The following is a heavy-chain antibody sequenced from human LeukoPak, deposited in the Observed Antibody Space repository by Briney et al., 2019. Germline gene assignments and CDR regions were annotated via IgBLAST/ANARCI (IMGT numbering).Heavy chain of an antibody. V-gene: IGHV4-59*01. CDR1: GGCISSYY. CDR2: IYYSGST. J-gene: IGHJ4*02. Sequence: TETLALTCTDSGGCISSYYWSWIRQPPGKGLEWISYIYYSGSTNYNPSLKSRVTISVDTSKNQFSLKLSSVTAADTAVYYCASLDTAMGNFDYWGQGTLVTVSS. D-gene: IGHD5-18*01. CDR3: ASLDTAMGNFDY.